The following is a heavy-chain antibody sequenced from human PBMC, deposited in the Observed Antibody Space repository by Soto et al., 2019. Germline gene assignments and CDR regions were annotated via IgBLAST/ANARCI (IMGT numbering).Heavy chain of an antibody. CDR3: FTWVGGRFYYYYGMTS. CDR1: GGSISSSSYY. V-gene: IGHV4-39*01. CDR2: IYYSGST. J-gene: IGHJ6*02. Sequence: LSETLSLTCTVSGGSISSSSYYWGWIRQPPGKGLEWIGSIYYSGSTYYNPSLKSRVTISVDTSKNQFSLKLSSVTAADTAVYYGFTWVGGRFYYYYGMTSGAKGPRSPSP. D-gene: IGHD3-10*01.